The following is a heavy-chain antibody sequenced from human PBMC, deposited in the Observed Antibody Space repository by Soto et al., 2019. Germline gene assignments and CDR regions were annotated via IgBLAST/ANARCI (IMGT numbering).Heavy chain of an antibody. J-gene: IGHJ3*02. CDR1: GFTFTSSS. V-gene: IGHV3-21*01. Sequence: EVHLVESGGGLVKPGGSLRLSCAASGFTFTSSSMNWVRQAPGKGLEWVSFIGSRTNYIFYTDSVKGRFTLSRDNAKNSLYLQMSSLRAEDTAVYYCARDYGDYTGAFGIRGQGTMVTVSS. D-gene: IGHD4-17*01. CDR3: ARDYGDYTGAFGI. CDR2: IGSRTNYI.